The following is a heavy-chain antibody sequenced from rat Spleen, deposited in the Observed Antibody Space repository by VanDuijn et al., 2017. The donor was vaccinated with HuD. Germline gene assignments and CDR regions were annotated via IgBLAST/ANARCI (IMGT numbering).Heavy chain of an antibody. CDR2: IWTAGST. CDR1: GFSLTDYS. V-gene: IGHV2S63*01. J-gene: IGHJ2*01. Sequence: EVQLKESGPGLVQPSQTLSLTCTVSGFSLTDYSVHWVRQPPGKGLEWMGVIWTAGSTDYNSALKSRLNISRDTSKNQVFLKVNGLQTEDTAIYFCARGHNYFDYWGQGIMVTVSS. CDR3: ARGHNYFDY.